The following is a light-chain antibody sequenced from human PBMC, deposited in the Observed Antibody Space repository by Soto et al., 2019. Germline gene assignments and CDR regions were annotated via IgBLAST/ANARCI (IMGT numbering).Light chain of an antibody. Sequence: QSVLTQPASVSGSPGQSITISCTGTSSDVGDYNYVSWYQQIPGKAPKLMIYEVSNRPSGVSSRFSGSKSGNTASLTISGLQVEDEADYYCSSFTSSSTPYVFGTGTKLTVL. J-gene: IGLJ1*01. CDR1: SSDVGDYNY. V-gene: IGLV2-14*01. CDR3: SSFTSSSTPYV. CDR2: EVS.